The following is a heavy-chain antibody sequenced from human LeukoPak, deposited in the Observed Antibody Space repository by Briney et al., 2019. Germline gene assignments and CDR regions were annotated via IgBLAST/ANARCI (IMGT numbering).Heavy chain of an antibody. V-gene: IGHV3-23*01. J-gene: IGHJ4*02. Sequence: GGSLRLSCAASGFTLSSYAMSWVRQAPGKGLEWVSAISGSGGSTYYADSVKGRFTISRDNSKNTLYLQMNSLRAEDTAVYYCAKDPYDYGLPFDYWGQGTLVTVSS. CDR3: AKDPYDYGLPFDY. CDR2: ISGSGGST. CDR1: GFTLSSYA. D-gene: IGHD4-17*01.